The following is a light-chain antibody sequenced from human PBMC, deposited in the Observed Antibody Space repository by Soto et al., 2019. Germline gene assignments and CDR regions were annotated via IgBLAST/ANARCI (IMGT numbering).Light chain of an antibody. CDR1: SSDVGSYNL. J-gene: IGLJ2*01. Sequence: QSVLTQPASVSGTPGQSITISCTGTSSDVGSYNLVSWYQQHPGKAPKLMIYEVSKRPSGVSNRFSGSKSGNTASLTISGLQAEDEADHYCCSYAGSSTFVAFGGGTKLTVL. CDR2: EVS. V-gene: IGLV2-23*02. CDR3: CSYAGSSTFVA.